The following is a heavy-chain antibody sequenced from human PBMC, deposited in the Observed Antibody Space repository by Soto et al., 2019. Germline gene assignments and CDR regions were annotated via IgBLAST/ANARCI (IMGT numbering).Heavy chain of an antibody. J-gene: IGHJ5*02. D-gene: IGHD1-1*01. CDR2: IIPIFGTA. CDR1: GYTFTSYA. V-gene: IGHV1-69*01. CDR3: ARGIRNDEWFDP. Sequence: SVKVSCKASGYTFTSYAISWVRQAPGQGLEWMGGIIPIFGTANYAQKFQGRVTITADESTSTAYMELSSLRSEDTAVYYCARGIRNDEWFDPWGQGTLVTVSS.